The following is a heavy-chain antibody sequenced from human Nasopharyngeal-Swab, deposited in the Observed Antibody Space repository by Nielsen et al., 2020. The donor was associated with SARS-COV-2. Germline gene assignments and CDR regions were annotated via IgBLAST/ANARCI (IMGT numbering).Heavy chain of an antibody. J-gene: IGHJ3*02. Sequence: SETLPLTCTVSGGSISSYYWSWIRQPPGKGLEWIGHIFYSGSTNYNPSLKSRVTISIDTSRNQFSLKLSSVTAADTAVYYCARLLSGTKPPHDAFDIWGQGTMVTVSS. CDR1: GGSISSYY. CDR3: ARLLSGTKPPHDAFDI. V-gene: IGHV4-59*08. D-gene: IGHD1-26*01. CDR2: IFYSGST.